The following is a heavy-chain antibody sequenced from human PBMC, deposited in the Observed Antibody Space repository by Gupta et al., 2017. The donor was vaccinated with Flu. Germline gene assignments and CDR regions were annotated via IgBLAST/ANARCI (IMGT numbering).Heavy chain of an antibody. Sequence: IQLVRSGPEVKKPGTSVKVSCKASGFAFTSSAMQWVRQARGQRLEWIGWIVVGSGNTKYAQKFQERVTITRDMSTSSVYMELSSLRSDDTAVYYCAALFPHISDAYYFDYWSQGTLVTVSS. CDR2: IVVGSGNT. D-gene: IGHD3-22*01. CDR3: AALFPHISDAYYFDY. CDR1: GFAFTSSA. J-gene: IGHJ4*02. V-gene: IGHV1-58*02.